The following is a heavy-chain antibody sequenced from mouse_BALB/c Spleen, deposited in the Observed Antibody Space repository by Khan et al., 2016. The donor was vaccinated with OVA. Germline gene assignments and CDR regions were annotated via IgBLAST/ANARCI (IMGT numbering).Heavy chain of an antibody. J-gene: IGHJ2*01. V-gene: IGHV3-2*02. CDR1: GYSITSGYG. Sequence: VQLQQSGPGLVKPSQSLSLTCTVTGYSITSGYGWNWIRQFPGNKLEWMGYISYSGSTNYNPSLKSRISITRDTSKNQFFLQLNSVTTEDTATYYCARTARIKYWGQGTTLTVAS. D-gene: IGHD1-2*01. CDR2: ISYSGST. CDR3: ARTARIKY.